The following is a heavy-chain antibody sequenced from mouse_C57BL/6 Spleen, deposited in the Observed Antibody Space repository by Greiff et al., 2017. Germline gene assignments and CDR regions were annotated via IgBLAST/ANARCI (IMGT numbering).Heavy chain of an antibody. Sequence: QVQLKESGAELARPGASVKLSCKASGYTFTSYGISWVKQRTGQGLEWIGEIYPRSGNTYYNEKFKGKATLTADKSSSTAYMELRSLTSEDSAVYFCAREGNYSNYVRFAYWGQGTLVTVSA. CDR2: IYPRSGNT. CDR3: AREGNYSNYVRFAY. CDR1: GYTFTSYG. J-gene: IGHJ3*01. D-gene: IGHD2-5*01. V-gene: IGHV1-81*01.